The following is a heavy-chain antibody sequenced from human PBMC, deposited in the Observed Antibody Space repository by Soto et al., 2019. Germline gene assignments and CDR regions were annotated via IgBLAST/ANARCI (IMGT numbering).Heavy chain of an antibody. CDR3: ARGLDDILTGALYYFDY. CDR2: IYYSGST. Sequence: SETLSLTCTVSGGSISSYYWSWIRQPPGKGLEWIGYIYYSGSTNYNPSLKSRFTISVDTSKNQFSLTLSSVTAADTAVYYCARGLDDILTGALYYFDYWGQGTLVTVSS. CDR1: GGSISSYY. J-gene: IGHJ4*02. V-gene: IGHV4-59*01. D-gene: IGHD3-9*01.